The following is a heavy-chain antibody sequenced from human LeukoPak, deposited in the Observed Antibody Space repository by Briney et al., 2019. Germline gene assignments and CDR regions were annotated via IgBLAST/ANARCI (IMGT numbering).Heavy chain of an antibody. V-gene: IGHV3-30*09. CDR1: GFTFSSYA. CDR2: ISYDGSNK. Sequence: GGSLRLSCAASGFTFSSYAMHWVRQAPGKGLEWVAVISYDGSNKYYADSVKGRFAISRDNSKNTLYLQMNSLRAEDTAVYYCARDNPRWDVFDIWGQGTMVTVSS. D-gene: IGHD4-23*01. CDR3: ARDNPRWDVFDI. J-gene: IGHJ3*02.